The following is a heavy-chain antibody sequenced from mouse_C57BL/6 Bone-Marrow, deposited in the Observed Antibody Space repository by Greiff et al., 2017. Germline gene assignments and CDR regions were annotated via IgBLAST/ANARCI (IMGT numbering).Heavy chain of an antibody. CDR1: GYTFTDYY. J-gene: IGHJ2*01. CDR3: ARGDGYYPFDY. CDR2: INPYNGGT. Sequence: VQLQQSGPVLVKPGASVKMSCKASGYTFTDYYMNWVKQSHGKSLEWIGVINPYNGGTSYNQKFKGKATLTVDKSSSTAYMELNSLTSEDSAVYYCARGDGYYPFDYWGQGTTLTVSS. D-gene: IGHD2-3*01. V-gene: IGHV1-19*01.